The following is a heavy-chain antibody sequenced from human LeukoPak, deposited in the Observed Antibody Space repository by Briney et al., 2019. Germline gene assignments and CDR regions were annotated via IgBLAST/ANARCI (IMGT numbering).Heavy chain of an antibody. CDR3: ARDRAYAFDN. D-gene: IGHD3-10*01. CDR1: GFTFRSYG. CDR2: ISYDGSNK. J-gene: IGHJ3*02. Sequence: GGSLRLSCAASGFTFRSYGMHWVRQAPGKGLEWVAVISYDGSNKYQIDSVKGRFTISRDNSKNTLYLQMDSLGDEDTAVYYCARDRAYAFDNWGQGTMVTVSS. V-gene: IGHV3-30*03.